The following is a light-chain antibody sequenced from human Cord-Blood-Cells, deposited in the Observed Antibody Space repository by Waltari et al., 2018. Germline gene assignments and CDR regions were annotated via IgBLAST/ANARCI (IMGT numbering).Light chain of an antibody. J-gene: IGKJ1*01. Sequence: DIQMTQSPSSLSASVGDRVTITCRASQGISNYLAWYQQKPGKVPKLLIYAASTLQSGVPSRFSGSVSGTDFTLTISSLQPEDVATYYCQKYNSAPSWTFGQGTKVEIK. CDR2: AAS. CDR1: QGISNY. V-gene: IGKV1-27*01. CDR3: QKYNSAPSWT.